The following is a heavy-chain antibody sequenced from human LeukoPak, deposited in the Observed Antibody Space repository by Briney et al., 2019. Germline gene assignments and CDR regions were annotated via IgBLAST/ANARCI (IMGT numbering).Heavy chain of an antibody. Sequence: PGGSLRLSCAASGFTVSSYYMSWVRQAPGKGLEWVSVIYSGGSTYYADSVKCRFTISRDNSKSTLYLQMNSLRAEDTAVYYCARDRGCGDCYPPANDAFDIWGQGTMVTVSS. J-gene: IGHJ3*02. D-gene: IGHD2-21*02. CDR3: ARDRGCGDCYPPANDAFDI. CDR2: IYSGGST. CDR1: GFTVSSYY. V-gene: IGHV3-66*01.